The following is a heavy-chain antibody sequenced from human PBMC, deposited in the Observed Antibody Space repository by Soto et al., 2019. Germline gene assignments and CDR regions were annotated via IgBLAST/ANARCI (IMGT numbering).Heavy chain of an antibody. CDR1: GFTFSSYG. CDR3: AKDRVAARPGNWFDP. V-gene: IGHV3-30*18. J-gene: IGHJ5*02. D-gene: IGHD6-6*01. CDR2: ISYDGSNK. Sequence: QVQLVESGGGVVQPGRSLRLSCAASGFTFSSYGMHWVRQAPGKGLEWVAVISYDGSNKYYADSVKGRFTISRDNSKHTLYLQMNSLRAEDTAVSYCAKDRVAARPGNWFDPWGQGTLVTVSS.